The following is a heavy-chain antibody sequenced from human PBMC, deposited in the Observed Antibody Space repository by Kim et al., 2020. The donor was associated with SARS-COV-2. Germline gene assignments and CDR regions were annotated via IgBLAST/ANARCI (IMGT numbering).Heavy chain of an antibody. CDR1: GFTFSNAW. CDR2: IKSKTDGGTT. V-gene: IGHV3-15*01. Sequence: GGSLRLSCAASGFTFSNAWMSWVRQAPGKGLEWVGRIKSKTDGGTTDYAAPVKGRFTISRDDSKNTLYLQMNSLKTEDTAVYYCTTERITMVRGVIGNYYYYGMDVWGQGTTVTVSS. J-gene: IGHJ6*02. D-gene: IGHD3-10*01. CDR3: TTERITMVRGVIGNYYYYGMDV.